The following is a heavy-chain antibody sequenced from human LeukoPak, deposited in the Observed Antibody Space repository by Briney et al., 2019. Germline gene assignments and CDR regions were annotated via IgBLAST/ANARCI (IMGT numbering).Heavy chain of an antibody. D-gene: IGHD1-26*01. CDR2: ISGSGGST. CDR1: GFTFSSYA. Sequence: GGSLRLSCAASGFTFSSYAMSWVRQAPGKGLEWVSAISGSGGSTYYADSVKGRFTISRDSAENALYLQMNNLGADDTAVYFCAGGPQYTGSFPYWGQGTLVAVSS. V-gene: IGHV3-23*01. CDR3: AGGPQYTGSFPY. J-gene: IGHJ4*02.